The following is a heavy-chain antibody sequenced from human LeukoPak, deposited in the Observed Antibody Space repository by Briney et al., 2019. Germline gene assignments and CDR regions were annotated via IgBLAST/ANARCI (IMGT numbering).Heavy chain of an antibody. CDR1: GFTFSSYG. CDR3: AKGPAKWPIWGGYYFDY. CDR2: IRYDGSNK. Sequence: GGSLRLSCAASGFTFSSYGMHWVRQAPGKGLEWVAFIRYDGSNKYYADSVKGRFTISRDNSKNTLYLQMNSLRAEDTAVYYCAKGPAKWPIWGGYYFDYWGQGTLVTVSS. D-gene: IGHD3-3*01. J-gene: IGHJ4*02. V-gene: IGHV3-30*02.